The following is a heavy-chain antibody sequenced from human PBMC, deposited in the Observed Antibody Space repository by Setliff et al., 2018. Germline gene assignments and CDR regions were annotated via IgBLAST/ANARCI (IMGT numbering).Heavy chain of an antibody. V-gene: IGHV1-18*01. CDR1: GYTFAKYG. Sequence: ASVKVSCKAFGYTFAKYGTSWVRQAPGQGLEWMGWISGYNGYTVYAQNLQGRVAMTTDTSTSTAYMELSTLTSDDTAVYYCVREGLSFGPGCCPNWLDPWGQGTLVTVSS. J-gene: IGHJ5*02. CDR2: ISGYNGYT. CDR3: VREGLSFGPGCCPNWLDP. D-gene: IGHD3-3*01.